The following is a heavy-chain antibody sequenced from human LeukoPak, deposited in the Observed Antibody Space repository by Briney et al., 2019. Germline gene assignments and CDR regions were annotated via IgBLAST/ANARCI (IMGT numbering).Heavy chain of an antibody. D-gene: IGHD5-12*01. Sequence: ATVKVSCKASGYTFTSYDINWVRQATGQGLEWMGWMNPNSGNTGYAQKFQGRVTITRNTSISTAYMELSSLRSEDTAVYYCARSGYSGYDWIDYWGQGTLVTVSS. V-gene: IGHV1-8*03. CDR1: GYTFTSYD. CDR2: MNPNSGNT. J-gene: IGHJ4*02. CDR3: ARSGYSGYDWIDY.